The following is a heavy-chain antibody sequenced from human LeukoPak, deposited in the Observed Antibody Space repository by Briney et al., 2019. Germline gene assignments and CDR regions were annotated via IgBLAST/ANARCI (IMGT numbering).Heavy chain of an antibody. J-gene: IGHJ4*02. D-gene: IGHD6-13*01. CDR1: GGSISSSGYY. Sequence: PSETLSLTRSVSGGSISSSGYYWGWIRQPPGKGLEWIGTIYYSGSTYYNPSLKSRVTISVDTSKNQFSLNLRSVTAADTAVYYCARHPPYTAYSGSWGGNYFDYWGQGTLVTVSS. V-gene: IGHV4-39*01. CDR2: IYYSGST. CDR3: ARHPPYTAYSGSWGGNYFDY.